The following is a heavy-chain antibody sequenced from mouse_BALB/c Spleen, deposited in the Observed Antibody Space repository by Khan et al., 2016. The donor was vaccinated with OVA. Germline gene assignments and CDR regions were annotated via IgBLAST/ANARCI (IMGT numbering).Heavy chain of an antibody. J-gene: IGHJ4*01. CDR3: ARSYGSWTIDY. D-gene: IGHD1-1*01. Sequence: EVQLQESGPSLVKPSQTLSLTCSVTGDSITSGFWNWIRKFPGNKFEYMGYVTYSGNTYYNPSLKSRISFTRDTSKSQYYLQLNSVTTEDKATYFCARSYGSWTIDYWGQGTSVTVSS. V-gene: IGHV3-8*02. CDR1: GDSITSGF. CDR2: VTYSGNT.